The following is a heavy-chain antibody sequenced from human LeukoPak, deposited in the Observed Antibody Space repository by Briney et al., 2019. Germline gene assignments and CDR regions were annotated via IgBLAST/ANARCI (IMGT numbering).Heavy chain of an antibody. V-gene: IGHV1-18*04. CDR1: GYSFTSYW. CDR2: IMTYNDDT. CDR3: ARGAYDFSG. Sequence: GESLKISCKGSGYSFTSYWIGWVRQAPGQGLEWVGCIMTYNDDTKYAQKFHGRVTMTTDTSTSTAYMELRSLRSDDTAVYYCARGAYDFSGWGQGTLVIVSS. J-gene: IGHJ4*02. D-gene: IGHD3-3*01.